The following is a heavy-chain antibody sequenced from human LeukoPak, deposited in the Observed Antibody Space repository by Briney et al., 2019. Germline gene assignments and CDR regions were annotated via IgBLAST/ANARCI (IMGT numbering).Heavy chain of an antibody. J-gene: IGHJ4*02. Sequence: KPSETLSLTCAVYGGSFSGYYWSWIRQPPGKGLEWIGYIYYSGSTNYNPSLKSRVTISVDTSKNQFSLKLSSVTAADTAVYYCARGGKEMATITTFDYWGQGTLVTVSS. CDR2: IYYSGST. D-gene: IGHD5-24*01. CDR3: ARGGKEMATITTFDY. CDR1: GGSFSGYY. V-gene: IGHV4-59*01.